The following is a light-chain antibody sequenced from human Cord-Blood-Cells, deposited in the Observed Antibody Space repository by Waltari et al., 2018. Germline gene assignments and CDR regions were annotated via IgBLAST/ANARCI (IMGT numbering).Light chain of an antibody. Sequence: DIQMTQSPSSLSASVGDRVTITCRASQSISSYLNWYQQKPGKAPTLLIYAASSLQSGVPSRFSGSGSGTDFTLTISSLQPEDFATYYCQQSYSTPYTFGQRTKLEIK. J-gene: IGKJ2*01. CDR3: QQSYSTPYT. CDR2: AAS. V-gene: IGKV1-39*01. CDR1: QSISSY.